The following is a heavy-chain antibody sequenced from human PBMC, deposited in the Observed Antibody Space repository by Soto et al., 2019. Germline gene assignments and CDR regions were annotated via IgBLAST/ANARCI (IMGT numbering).Heavy chain of an antibody. CDR1: GGSFSSGAYH. Sequence: QVQLQESGPGLVKPSQTLSLTCTVSGGSFSSGAYHWSWVRQHPGQGLEWIASISYRGITYSNPSLKSRLSMSVDTSKNQFSLNLTSVTAADTAVYHCARMSATGTRWFDPWGQGNLVTVSS. D-gene: IGHD6-13*01. J-gene: IGHJ5*02. CDR3: ARMSATGTRWFDP. CDR2: ISYRGIT. V-gene: IGHV4-31*03.